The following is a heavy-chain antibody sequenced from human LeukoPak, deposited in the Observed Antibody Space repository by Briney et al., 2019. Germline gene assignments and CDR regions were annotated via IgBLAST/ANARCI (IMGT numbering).Heavy chain of an antibody. Sequence: SQTLSLTCTVSGGSISSGGYYWSWIRQHPGKGLEWLGYIYYSGSTYYNPSLKSRVTISVDTSKNQFSLKLSSVTAADTAVYYCARDRVDYGSGSYSFRWFDPWGQGTLVTVSS. CDR3: ARDRVDYGSGSYSFRWFDP. CDR1: GGSISSGGYY. CDR2: IYYSGST. V-gene: IGHV4-31*03. J-gene: IGHJ5*02. D-gene: IGHD3-10*01.